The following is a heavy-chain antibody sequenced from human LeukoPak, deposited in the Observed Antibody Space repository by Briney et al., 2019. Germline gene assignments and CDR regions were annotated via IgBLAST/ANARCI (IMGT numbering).Heavy chain of an antibody. D-gene: IGHD2-15*01. Sequence: ASVKVSCKASGGTFSNYVINWVRQATGQGLEWMGWMNPNSGNTGYAQKFQGRVTITRNTSISTAYMELSSLRSEDTAVYYCARVRRVVVAATLVYWFDPWGQGTLVTVSS. V-gene: IGHV1-8*03. J-gene: IGHJ5*02. CDR3: ARVRRVVVAATLVYWFDP. CDR1: GGTFSNYV. CDR2: MNPNSGNT.